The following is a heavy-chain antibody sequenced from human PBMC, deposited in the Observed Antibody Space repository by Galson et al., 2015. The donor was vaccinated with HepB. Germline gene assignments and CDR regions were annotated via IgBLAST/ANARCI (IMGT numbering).Heavy chain of an antibody. CDR3: ARGRVGVTGAYFDY. Sequence: SLRLSCAASGFSIPPFEINWVRQAPGKGLEWVSCITSSGSAMYYADSVKGRFTLSGDTAKNALYLQMNSLTAEDTAVYYCARGRVGVTGAYFDYWGQGTLVTVSS. D-gene: IGHD2-21*02. CDR1: GFSIPPFE. V-gene: IGHV3-48*03. CDR2: ITSSGSAM. J-gene: IGHJ4*02.